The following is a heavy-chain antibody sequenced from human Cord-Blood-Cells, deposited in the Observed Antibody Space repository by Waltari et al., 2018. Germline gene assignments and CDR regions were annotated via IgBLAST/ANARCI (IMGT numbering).Heavy chain of an antibody. J-gene: IGHJ4*02. CDR2: IVVGSGNT. D-gene: IGHD3-3*01. CDR1: GFTFTSSA. CDR3: AAGDTGYDFWSCY. Sequence: QMQLVQSGPEVKKPGTSVKVSCKASGFTFTSSAVQWVRQARGQRLEWIGWIVVGSGNTNYAQKFQERVTITRDMSTSTAYMELSSLRSEDTAVYYCAAGDTGYDFWSCYWGQGTLVTVSS. V-gene: IGHV1-58*01.